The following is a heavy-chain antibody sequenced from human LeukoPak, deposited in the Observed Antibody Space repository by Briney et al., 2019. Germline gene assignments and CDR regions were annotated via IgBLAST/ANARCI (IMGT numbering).Heavy chain of an antibody. Sequence: PGGSLRLSCAASGFTLSDYYMSWIRQAPGKGLEWVSYISSSGSTIYYADSVKGRFTISRDNAKNSLYLQMNSLRAEDTAVYYCARESEVRCSSTSCSSVFGFDYWGQGTLVTASS. CDR2: ISSSGSTI. D-gene: IGHD2-2*01. V-gene: IGHV3-11*04. J-gene: IGHJ4*02. CDR1: GFTLSDYY. CDR3: ARESEVRCSSTSCSSVFGFDY.